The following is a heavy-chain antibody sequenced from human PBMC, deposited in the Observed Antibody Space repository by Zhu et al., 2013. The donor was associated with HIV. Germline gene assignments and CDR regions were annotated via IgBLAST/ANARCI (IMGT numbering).Heavy chain of an antibody. CDR1: GGTFNDYA. V-gene: IGHV1-69*06. D-gene: IGHD6-25*01. CDR2: IIPIFGTI. J-gene: IGHJ6*02. Sequence: QVQLVQSGAEVKKPGSSVKVSCKASGGTFNDYAITWVRQAPGQGLEWMGGIIPIFGTINYAQKFQGRVTITADKSTSTVYMEVRSLRSEDTALYYCASTPKRTVYSSGADPYYYYHGMDVWGQGTT. CDR3: ASTPKRTVYSSGADPYYYYHGMDV.